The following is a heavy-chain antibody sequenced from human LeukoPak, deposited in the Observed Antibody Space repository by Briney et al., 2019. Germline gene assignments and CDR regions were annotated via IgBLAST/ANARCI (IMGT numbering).Heavy chain of an antibody. CDR1: GFRFSDAW. V-gene: IGHV3-15*01. CDR2: IKGKAGGETT. Sequence: GGSLRLSCAASGFRFSDAWMTWGRQAPGKGLELVGLIKGKAGGETTHYAAPVKGRFTISRDDSRNTLYLQMNSLKTEDTALYYCAKDVPLTGGRSLLYWGQGTLVSVSS. J-gene: IGHJ4*02. CDR3: AKDVPLTGGRSLLY. D-gene: IGHD2-8*02.